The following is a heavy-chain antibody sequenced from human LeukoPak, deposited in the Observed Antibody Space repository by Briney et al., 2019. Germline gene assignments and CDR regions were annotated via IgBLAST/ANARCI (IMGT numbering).Heavy chain of an antibody. CDR1: GGTFSSYA. D-gene: IGHD3-3*01. Sequence: ASVKVSCKASGGTFSSYAISWVRQAPGQGLEWMGGIIPIYYTTNYAQRFQGRVTISTDKSTSTAYMELRSLRSDDTAVYYCARFSHAVTSDYWGQGTLVTVSS. J-gene: IGHJ4*02. CDR2: IIPIYYTT. CDR3: ARFSHAVTSDY. V-gene: IGHV1-69*05.